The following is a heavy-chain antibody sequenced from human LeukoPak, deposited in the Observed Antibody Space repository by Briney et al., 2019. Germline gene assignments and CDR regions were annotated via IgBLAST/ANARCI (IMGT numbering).Heavy chain of an antibody. CDR3: ARGEAAAVSSTNTYYYYMDV. CDR2: FYHSGTI. Sequence: SETLSLTCIVSGGSITSSNYFWGWIRQPPGKGLEWIGGFYHSGTIFYSPSLGSRVAISIDTSKNQFSLKLSSVTAADTAVYYCARGEAAAVSSTNTYYYYMDVWGKGTTVTVSS. V-gene: IGHV4-39*01. D-gene: IGHD6-13*01. CDR1: GGSITSSNYF. J-gene: IGHJ6*03.